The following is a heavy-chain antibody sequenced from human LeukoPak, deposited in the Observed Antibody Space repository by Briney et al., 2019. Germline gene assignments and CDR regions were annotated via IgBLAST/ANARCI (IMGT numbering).Heavy chain of an antibody. CDR2: IRYDGSNK. CDR1: GFTFSSYG. D-gene: IGHD3-10*01. CDR3: AKESYYGSGSYYTPDDAFDI. V-gene: IGHV3-30*02. Sequence: GGSLSLSCAASGFTFSSYGMHWVRQAPGKGLEWVAFIRYDGSNKYYADSVKGRFTISRDNSKNTLYLQMNSLRAEDTAVYYCAKESYYGSGSYYTPDDAFDIWGQGTMVTVSS. J-gene: IGHJ3*02.